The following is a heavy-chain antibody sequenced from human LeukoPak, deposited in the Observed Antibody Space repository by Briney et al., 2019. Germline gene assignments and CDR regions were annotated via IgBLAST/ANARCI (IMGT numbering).Heavy chain of an antibody. CDR1: GGSISSGSYY. V-gene: IGHV4-61*02. D-gene: IGHD2-15*01. CDR3: AREFTGRTYYFDY. CDR2: IYTSGST. J-gene: IGHJ4*02. Sequence: SETLSLTCTVSGGSISSGSYYWHWIRQPAGKGLEWVGRIYTSGSTNYNPSLKSRVTISVDTSKNQFSLKLTSVTAADTAVYYCAREFTGRTYYFDYWGQGTLVTVSS.